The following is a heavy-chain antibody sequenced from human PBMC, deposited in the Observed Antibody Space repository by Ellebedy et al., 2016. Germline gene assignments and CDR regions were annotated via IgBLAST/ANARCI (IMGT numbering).Heavy chain of an antibody. CDR2: INPRSGAT. D-gene: IGHD2/OR15-2a*01. CDR3: AREEIGLSLLSRTYIMDV. CDR1: RYAFSDYY. Sequence: ASVKVSXKASRYAFSDYYIHWVRQAPGQGLEWMGWINPRSGATKFAQRLQGRVTVTRDTSKWTSYMDLTSLRSDDTAVYYCAREEIGLSLLSRTYIMDVWGQGTTVTVSS. J-gene: IGHJ6*02. V-gene: IGHV1-2*02.